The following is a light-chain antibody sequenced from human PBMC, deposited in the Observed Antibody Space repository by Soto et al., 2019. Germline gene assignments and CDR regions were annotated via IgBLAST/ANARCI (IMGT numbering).Light chain of an antibody. V-gene: IGLV2-23*02. J-gene: IGLJ1*01. CDR3: CSYAGSSTHYV. CDR2: EVS. CDR1: SSDVGGYNL. Sequence: QSVRTQPASVSGSPVQSITISCTGTSSDVGGYNLVSWYQQHPGKAPKLMIYEVSKRPSGVSNRFSGSKSGNTASLTISGLQAEDEADYYCCSYAGSSTHYVFGTGTKVTVL.